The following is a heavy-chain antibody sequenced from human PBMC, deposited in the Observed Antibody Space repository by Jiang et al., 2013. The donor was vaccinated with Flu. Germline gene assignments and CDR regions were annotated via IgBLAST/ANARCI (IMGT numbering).Heavy chain of an antibody. CDR2: INTNTGNP. Sequence: QSGSELKKPGASVKVSCEGSGYTFTTYPMNWVRQAPGQGLEWMGWINTNTGNPTYAQGFTGRFVFSLDTSVSTAYLQISSLKAEDTAVYYCARDVRYTGYSSSWYEGSYFQHWGQGTLVTVSS. CDR3: ARDVRYTGYSSSWYEGSYFQH. CDR1: GYTFTTYP. J-gene: IGHJ1*01. D-gene: IGHD6-13*01. V-gene: IGHV7-4-1*02.